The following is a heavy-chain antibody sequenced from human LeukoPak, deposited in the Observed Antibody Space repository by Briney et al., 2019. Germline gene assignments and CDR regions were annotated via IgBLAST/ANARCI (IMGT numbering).Heavy chain of an antibody. V-gene: IGHV1-69-2*01. Sequence: ASVKVSCKASGYTFTDYYMHWVQQAPGKGLEWMERVDPEDGETIYAEKFQGRVTITADTSTDTAYMELSSLRSEDTAVYYCATESTAGTIDYWGQGTLVTVSS. J-gene: IGHJ4*02. D-gene: IGHD6-13*01. CDR1: GYTFTDYY. CDR2: VDPEDGET. CDR3: ATESTAGTIDY.